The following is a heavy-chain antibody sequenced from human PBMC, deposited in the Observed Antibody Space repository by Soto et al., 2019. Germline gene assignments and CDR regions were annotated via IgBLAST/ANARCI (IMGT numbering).Heavy chain of an antibody. CDR2: VTHDGRNT. CDR3: AKGGRQWLVTSGFNY. D-gene: IGHD6-19*01. CDR1: GFTFSDYA. V-gene: IGHV3-30*18. J-gene: IGHJ4*02. Sequence: VQLVESGGGVVQPGRSLRLSCAASGFTFSDYAMHWVRQAPGKGLEWGAVVTHDGRNTHYADSVKGRFTISRDSHKNRVAREMSSLRAEDTAVYYGAKGGRQWLVTSGFNYWGQGALVTVSS.